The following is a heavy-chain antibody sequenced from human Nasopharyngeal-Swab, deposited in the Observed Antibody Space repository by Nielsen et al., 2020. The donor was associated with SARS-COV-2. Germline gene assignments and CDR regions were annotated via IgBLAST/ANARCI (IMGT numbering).Heavy chain of an antibody. D-gene: IGHD5-12*01. CDR2: IYYSGST. V-gene: IGHV4-30-4*02. CDR1: GGSISSGDYY. Sequence: SETLSLTCTVSGGSISSGDYYWSWIRQPPGKGLEWIGYIYYSGSTYYNPSLKSRVTISVDTSKNQFSLKLSSVTAADTAVYYCAREEYSGYDWFDPWGQGTLVTVSS. CDR3: AREEYSGYDWFDP. J-gene: IGHJ5*02.